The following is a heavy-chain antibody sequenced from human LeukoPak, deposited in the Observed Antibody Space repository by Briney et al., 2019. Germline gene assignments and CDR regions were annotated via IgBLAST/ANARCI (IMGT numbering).Heavy chain of an antibody. CDR2: IYYSGRT. J-gene: IGHJ4*02. D-gene: IGHD3-22*01. Sequence: PSETLSLTCTVSGGAITDYYWGWIRQPPGKGLEWIGSIYYSGRTYYNPSLNSRVTISVDTSNNQFSLKLNSVTAADTAVYYCVRLYYYERSRPPLWCQGTLVIVSS. CDR1: GGAITDYY. V-gene: IGHV4-39*01. CDR3: VRLYYYERSRPPL.